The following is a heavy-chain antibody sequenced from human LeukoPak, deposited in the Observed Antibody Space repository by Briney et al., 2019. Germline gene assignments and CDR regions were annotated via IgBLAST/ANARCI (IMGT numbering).Heavy chain of an antibody. CDR2: IYYSGST. CDR3: ARDSAYSSSWNWFDP. D-gene: IGHD6-13*01. CDR1: GGSISSYY. V-gene: IGHV4-59*01. Sequence: NPSETLSLTCTVSGGSISSYYWSWIRQPPGKGLEWIGYIYYSGSTNYNPSLKSRVTISVDTSKNQFSLKLSSVTAADTAVYYCARDSAYSSSWNWFDPWGQGTLVTVSS. J-gene: IGHJ5*02.